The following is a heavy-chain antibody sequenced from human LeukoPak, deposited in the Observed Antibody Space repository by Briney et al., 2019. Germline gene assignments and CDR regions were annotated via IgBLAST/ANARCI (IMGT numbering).Heavy chain of an antibody. CDR3: ARGSDSSGYYFDY. Sequence: PGGSLRLSCAASGFTVSSDYMTWVRQAPGKGLEWVSYISSSSSYTNYADSVKGRFTISRDNAKNSLYLQMNSLRAEDTAVYYCARGSDSSGYYFDYWGQGTLVTVSS. CDR1: GFTVSSDY. J-gene: IGHJ4*02. CDR2: ISSSSSYT. D-gene: IGHD3-22*01. V-gene: IGHV3-11*03.